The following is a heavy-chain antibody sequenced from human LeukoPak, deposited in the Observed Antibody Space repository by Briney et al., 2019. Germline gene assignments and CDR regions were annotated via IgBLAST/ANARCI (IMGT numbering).Heavy chain of an antibody. CDR1: GFTFVGYW. V-gene: IGHV3-7*01. Sequence: GGSLRLSCAASGFTFVGYWMSWVRQAPGKGLEWVANINKDGSTKNHVDSVKGRFTISRDNAKNSLYLQMSSLRAEDTAAFYCAREIPAARNAFDLWGQGTVVTVSS. CDR2: INKDGSTK. J-gene: IGHJ3*01. D-gene: IGHD2-2*01. CDR3: AREIPAARNAFDL.